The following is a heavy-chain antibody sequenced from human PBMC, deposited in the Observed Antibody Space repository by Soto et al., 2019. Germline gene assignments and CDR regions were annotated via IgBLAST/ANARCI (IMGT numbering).Heavy chain of an antibody. J-gene: IGHJ4*02. D-gene: IGHD3-9*01. CDR3: ARHYGPPVLRYFDWPPDFDY. Sequence: PSETLSLTCTVSGGSISSYYWSWIRQPPGKGLEWIGYIYYSGSTNYNPSLKSRVTISVDTSKNQFSLKLSSVTAADTAVYYCARHYGPPVLRYFDWPPDFDYWGQGTLVTVSS. V-gene: IGHV4-59*08. CDR1: GGSISSYY. CDR2: IYYSGST.